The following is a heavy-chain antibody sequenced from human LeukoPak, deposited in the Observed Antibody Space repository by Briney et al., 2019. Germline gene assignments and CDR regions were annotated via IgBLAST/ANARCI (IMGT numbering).Heavy chain of an antibody. J-gene: IGHJ5*02. Sequence: GGSLRLSCAASGFTFSSYSMNWVRQAPGKGLEWVSSISSSSSYIYYADSVKGRFTISRDNAKNSLYLQMNSLRAEDTAVHYCARKGTIAAAGKVAAWWFDPWGQGTLVTVSS. D-gene: IGHD6-13*01. V-gene: IGHV3-21*01. CDR2: ISSSSSYI. CDR1: GFTFSSYS. CDR3: ARKGTIAAAGKVAAWWFDP.